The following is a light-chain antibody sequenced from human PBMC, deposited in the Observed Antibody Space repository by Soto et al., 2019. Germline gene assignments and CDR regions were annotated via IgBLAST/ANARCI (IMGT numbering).Light chain of an antibody. V-gene: IGKV3-15*01. Sequence: EIVMTQSAFTLSVSSGERVTLSCGASQSVSSNLAWYQQKTGQAPRLLIYGASTRATGIPARFSGSGYGTEFNLTISSLQTEDFAVYYCQQYYNWPRTFGQGTKVDIK. CDR3: QQYYNWPRT. J-gene: IGKJ1*01. CDR2: GAS. CDR1: QSVSSN.